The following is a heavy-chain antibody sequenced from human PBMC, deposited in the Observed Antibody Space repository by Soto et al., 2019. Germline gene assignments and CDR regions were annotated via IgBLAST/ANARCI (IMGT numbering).Heavy chain of an antibody. J-gene: IGHJ4*02. CDR3: AGGSSSKIDY. CDR1: GFTFSTYW. V-gene: IGHV3-74*01. CDR2: INSDGSTT. D-gene: IGHD6-13*01. Sequence: EVQLVESGGGLVQPGGSLRLSCAASGFTFSTYWMHWVRQAAGKGLAWVSRINSDGSTTSYADSVKGRFTISRDNAKNTLYLQVNSLRAEDTAVYYCAGGSSSKIDYWGQGTLVTVSS.